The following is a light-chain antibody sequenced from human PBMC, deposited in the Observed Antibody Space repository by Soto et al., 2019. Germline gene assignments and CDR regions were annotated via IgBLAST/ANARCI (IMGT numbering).Light chain of an antibody. V-gene: IGKV1-5*03. Sequence: DIQMTQSPSPLSASVGDRVTITCRASQSISSWLAWYQQKPGKAPKLLIYKASSLESGVPSRFSGSGSGTEFTLTISSLQPEDFATYYCLQLNSYPLTFGGGTKVDIK. CDR2: KAS. J-gene: IGKJ4*01. CDR3: LQLNSYPLT. CDR1: QSISSW.